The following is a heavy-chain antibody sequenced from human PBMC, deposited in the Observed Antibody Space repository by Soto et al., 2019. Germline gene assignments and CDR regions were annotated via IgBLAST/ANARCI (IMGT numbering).Heavy chain of an antibody. CDR3: GRRGDHSYDH. J-gene: IGHJ4*02. D-gene: IGHD4-17*01. V-gene: IGHV3-74*01. CDR2: INTDGSST. CDR1: GFTFSTYW. Sequence: EVQLVESGGGLVQPGGSLRLSCAASGFTFSTYWMHWVRQAPGKGLVWVSRINTDGSSTSYADSVKGRFTISRDNAKSTLYLQMNSLRAEDTAVYYCGRRGDHSYDHWGQGTLVTVSS.